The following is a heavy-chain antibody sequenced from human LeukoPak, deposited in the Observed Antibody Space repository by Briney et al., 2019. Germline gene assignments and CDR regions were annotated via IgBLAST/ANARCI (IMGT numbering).Heavy chain of an antibody. Sequence: PGESLKISCKTSGYSFTDYWIGWVRQMPGKGLEWMGFIYPSDSGTRYSPSFQGQVTISADKSIGTAYLHWGSLKASDTAMYFCATLKGSKPNYYFDYWGQGTLVTVSS. CDR1: GYSFTDYW. CDR2: IYPSDSGT. J-gene: IGHJ4*02. CDR3: ATLKGSKPNYYFDY. V-gene: IGHV5-51*01. D-gene: IGHD2-2*01.